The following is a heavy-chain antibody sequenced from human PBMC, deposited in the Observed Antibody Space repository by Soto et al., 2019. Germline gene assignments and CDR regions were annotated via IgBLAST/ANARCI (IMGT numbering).Heavy chain of an antibody. Sequence: SVKVSCKASGYTFTSYAMHWVRQAPGQGLEWMGRIIPILGIANYAQKFQGRVTITADKSTSTAYMELSSLRSEDTAVYYCARVVGALGHWFDPWGQGTLVTVSS. D-gene: IGHD1-26*01. J-gene: IGHJ5*02. CDR1: GYTFTSYA. CDR2: IIPILGIA. V-gene: IGHV1-69*04. CDR3: ARVVGALGHWFDP.